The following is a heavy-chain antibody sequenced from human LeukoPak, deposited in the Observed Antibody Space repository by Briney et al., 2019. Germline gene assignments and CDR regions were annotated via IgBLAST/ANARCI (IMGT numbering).Heavy chain of an antibody. D-gene: IGHD2-2*02. J-gene: IGHJ6*02. CDR3: ARNSEDIVVVPAAIHDYYYGMDV. Sequence: GASVKVSCKASGGTFSSYAISWVRQAPGQGLEWMGGIISIFGTANYAQKFQGRVTITADESTSTAYMELSSLRSEDTAVYYCARNSEDIVVVPAAIHDYYYGMDVWGQGTTVTVSS. V-gene: IGHV1-69*13. CDR1: GGTFSSYA. CDR2: IISIFGTA.